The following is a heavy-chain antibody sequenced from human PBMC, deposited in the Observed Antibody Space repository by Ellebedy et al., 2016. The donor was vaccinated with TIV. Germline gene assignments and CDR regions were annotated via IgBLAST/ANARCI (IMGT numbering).Heavy chain of an antibody. CDR3: ARGGSSGSSDY. CDR1: GFTFRSHG. D-gene: IGHD3-10*01. Sequence: GGSLRLXXVASGFTFRSHGIHWVRQAPGKGLEWVAVISSDGSNKYYADSVKGRFTISRDNSKNTLYLQMNSLRTDDMAVYYCARGGSSGSSDYWGQGTLATVSS. J-gene: IGHJ4*02. V-gene: IGHV3-30*03. CDR2: ISSDGSNK.